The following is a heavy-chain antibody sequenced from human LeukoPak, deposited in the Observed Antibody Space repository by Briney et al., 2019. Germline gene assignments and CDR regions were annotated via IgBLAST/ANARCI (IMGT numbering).Heavy chain of an antibody. Sequence: GRSLRLSCAASGFSFSSYAMHWVRQAPGKGLEWVAVISYDGSNKYYGDSVKGRFTISRDNGENTLYVQMNGLRAEDTALYYCAKGYDSSGYMGDYWGQGTLVTVSP. J-gene: IGHJ4*02. CDR2: ISYDGSNK. CDR3: AKGYDSSGYMGDY. V-gene: IGHV3-30*01. CDR1: GFSFSSYA. D-gene: IGHD3-22*01.